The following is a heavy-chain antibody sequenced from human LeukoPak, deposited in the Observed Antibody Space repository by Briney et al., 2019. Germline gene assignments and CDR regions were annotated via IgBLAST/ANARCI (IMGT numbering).Heavy chain of an antibody. CDR1: GFTFSSYS. CDR3: ASRGAFDWLFPRDY. D-gene: IGHD3-9*01. V-gene: IGHV3-21*01. CDR2: ISSSSSNI. Sequence: KPGGSLRLSCAASGFTFSSYSMNWVRQAPGKGLEWVSSISSSSSNIYYADSVKGRFTISRDNAKNSLYLQMNSLRAEDTAVYYCASRGAFDWLFPRDYWGQGTLVTVSS. J-gene: IGHJ4*02.